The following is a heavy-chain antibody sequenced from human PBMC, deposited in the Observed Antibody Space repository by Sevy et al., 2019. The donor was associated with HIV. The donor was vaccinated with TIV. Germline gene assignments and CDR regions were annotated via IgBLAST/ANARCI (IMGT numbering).Heavy chain of an antibody. CDR3: ARHSYTALVFAYYYGMDV. CDR1: GGTVSSYA. D-gene: IGHD5-18*01. CDR2: AIPRSATT. Sequence: ASVKVSCKASGGTVSSYAISWVRQAPGQGLEWMGVAIPRSATTDSAQKFQDRVTLNADESTNTAYMELSRLRSEDTAVYYCARHSYTALVFAYYYGMDVWGQGTTVTVSS. V-gene: IGHV1-69*13. J-gene: IGHJ6*02.